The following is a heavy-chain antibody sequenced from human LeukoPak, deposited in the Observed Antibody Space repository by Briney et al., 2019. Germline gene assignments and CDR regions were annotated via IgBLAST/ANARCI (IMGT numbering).Heavy chain of an antibody. CDR2: TSFDGGNK. D-gene: IGHD3-9*01. CDR3: ARDPIF. V-gene: IGHV3-30*04. Sequence: GGSLRLSCAASGFTFSSYAMHWVRQAPGKGLEWVAVTSFDGGNKFYADSVKGRFTITRDNSKNTLYLQMNSLRAEDTAVDYCARDPIFWGQGTLVIVSS. J-gene: IGHJ4*02. CDR1: GFTFSSYA.